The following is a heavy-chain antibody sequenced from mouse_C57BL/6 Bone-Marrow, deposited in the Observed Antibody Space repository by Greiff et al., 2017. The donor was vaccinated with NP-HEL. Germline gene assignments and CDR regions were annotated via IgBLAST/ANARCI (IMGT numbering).Heavy chain of an antibody. CDR1: GFSLTSYG. D-gene: IGHD4-1*01. J-gene: IGHJ2*01. V-gene: IGHV2-2*01. CDR2: IWSGGST. Sequence: VQLQQSGPGLVQPSQSLSITCTVSGFSLTSYGVHWVRQSPGKGLEWLGVIWSGGSTDYNAAFISRLSISKDNSKSQVFLKMNSRQADDTAIYYCARNWLGRYFDYWGQGTTLTVSS. CDR3: ARNWLGRYFDY.